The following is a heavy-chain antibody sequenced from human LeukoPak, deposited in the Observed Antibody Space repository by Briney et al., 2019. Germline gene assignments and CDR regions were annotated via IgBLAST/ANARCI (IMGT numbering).Heavy chain of an antibody. V-gene: IGHV1-69*13. CDR2: IIPIFGTA. CDR1: GGTFSSYA. CDR3: ARDRPDRIAAAGNVVGYYYYYYMDV. Sequence: ASVKVSCKASGGTFSSYAISWVRQAPGQGLEWMGGIIPIFGTANYAQKFQGRVTITADESTSTAYMELSSLRSEDTAVYYCARDRPDRIAAAGNVVGYYYYYYMDVWGKGTTVTISS. J-gene: IGHJ6*03. D-gene: IGHD6-13*01.